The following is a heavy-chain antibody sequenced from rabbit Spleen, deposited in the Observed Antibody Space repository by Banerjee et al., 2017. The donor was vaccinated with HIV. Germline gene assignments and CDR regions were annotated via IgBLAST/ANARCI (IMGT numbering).Heavy chain of an antibody. CDR2: TAGGRSTFT. Sequence: QSLEESGGSLVQPEGSLTLTCKASGFSFSSNDYMCWVRQAPGKGLEWIACTAGGRSTFTYYASWAKGRFTISKASSTTVTLQMTSLTAADTATYFCARDTATSFSTYGMDLWGPGTLVTVS. J-gene: IGHJ6*01. D-gene: IGHD1-1*01. CDR1: GFSFSSNDY. V-gene: IGHV1S40*01. CDR3: ARDTATSFSTYGMDL.